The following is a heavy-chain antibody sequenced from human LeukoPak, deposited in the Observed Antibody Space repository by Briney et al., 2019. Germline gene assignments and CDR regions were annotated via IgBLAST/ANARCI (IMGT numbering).Heavy chain of an antibody. J-gene: IGHJ6*03. CDR3: AKDQMRLRSYYYMDV. D-gene: IGHD6-25*01. CDR1: GFTFSSYG. CDR2: IWYDGSNK. V-gene: IGHV3-33*06. Sequence: PGGSLRLSCAASGFTFSSYGMHWVRQAPGKGLEGVAVIWYDGSNKYYADSVKGRFTISRDNSKNSLYLQMNSLRAEDTAVYYCAKDQMRLRSYYYMDVWRKGTTVTVSS.